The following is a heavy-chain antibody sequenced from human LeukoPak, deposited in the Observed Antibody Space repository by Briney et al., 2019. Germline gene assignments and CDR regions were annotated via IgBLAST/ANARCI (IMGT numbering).Heavy chain of an antibody. Sequence: SSETLSLTCTVSGGSISSYYWSWIRQPPGKGLEWIGSIYHSGSTYYNPSLKSRVTISVDTSKNQFSLKLSSVTAADTAVYYCASKTTGTYYYYYYMDVWGKGTTVTVSS. CDR1: GGSISSYY. J-gene: IGHJ6*03. CDR3: ASKTTGTYYYYYYMDV. CDR2: IYHSGST. D-gene: IGHD4-17*01. V-gene: IGHV4-59*08.